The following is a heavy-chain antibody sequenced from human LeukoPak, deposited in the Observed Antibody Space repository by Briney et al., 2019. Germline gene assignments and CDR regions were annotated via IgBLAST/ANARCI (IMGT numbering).Heavy chain of an antibody. CDR3: ARDGIAWFGDSLLYYGMDV. D-gene: IGHD3-10*01. V-gene: IGHV3-21*01. Sequence: KAGGSLRLSCAASGFTFSSYSMNWVRQAPGKGLEWVSSISSSSSYIYYADLVEGRFTISRNNAKNSLYLQMNSLRAEDTAVYYCARDGIAWFGDSLLYYGMDVWGQGTTVTVSS. J-gene: IGHJ6*02. CDR1: GFTFSSYS. CDR2: ISSSSSYI.